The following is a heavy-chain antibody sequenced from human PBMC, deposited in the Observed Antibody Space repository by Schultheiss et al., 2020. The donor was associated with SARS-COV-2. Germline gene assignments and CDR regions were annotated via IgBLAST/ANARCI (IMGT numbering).Heavy chain of an antibody. Sequence: ASVKVSCKASGYTFTGYYMHWVRQAPGQGLEWMGWINPNSGGTNYAQKFQGWVTMTRDTSISTAYMELSRLRSDDTAVYYCARDHLAATPPYYYYYGMDVWGQGTTVTVSS. CDR1: GYTFTGYY. CDR3: ARDHLAATPPYYYYYGMDV. D-gene: IGHD6-25*01. CDR2: INPNSGGT. V-gene: IGHV1-2*04. J-gene: IGHJ6*02.